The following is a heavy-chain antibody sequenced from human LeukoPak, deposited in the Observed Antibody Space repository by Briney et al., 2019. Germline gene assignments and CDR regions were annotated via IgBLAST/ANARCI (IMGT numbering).Heavy chain of an antibody. V-gene: IGHV3-11*06. CDR1: GFTFSDYY. D-gene: IGHD2-15*01. CDR2: ISSSSSYA. J-gene: IGHJ5*02. Sequence: TPGGSLRLSCAGSGFTFSDYYMSWIRQAPGKGLERVSYISSSSSYANYADSVKGRFTISRDNAKNSLYLQMNSLRAEDTAVYYCARTGGYCSGGSCYPNWFDPWGQGTLVTVSS. CDR3: ARTGGYCSGGSCYPNWFDP.